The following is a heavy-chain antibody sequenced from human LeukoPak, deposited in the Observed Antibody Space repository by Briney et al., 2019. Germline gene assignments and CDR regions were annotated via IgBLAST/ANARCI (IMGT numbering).Heavy chain of an antibody. Sequence: PGGSLRLSCAASGLTFGNYAMSWVRQAPGKGLEWVSGIGSGGLTTYYTDSVKGRFTISRDNSKNTLYLQVNSLRADDTAIYYCAKSGATIWTFNYWGQGALVTVSS. CDR2: IGSGGLTT. CDR1: GLTFGNYA. D-gene: IGHD5-12*01. CDR3: AKSGATIWTFNY. J-gene: IGHJ4*02. V-gene: IGHV3-23*01.